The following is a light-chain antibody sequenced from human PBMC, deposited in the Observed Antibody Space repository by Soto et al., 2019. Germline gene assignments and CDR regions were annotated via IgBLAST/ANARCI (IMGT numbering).Light chain of an antibody. CDR1: NIGGES. CDR2: YNT. CDR3: QVWDSGSDHVV. J-gene: IGLJ2*01. Sequence: SYELTQSPSVSVAPGETARITCGGNNIGGESVHWYQQKPDQAPVLVIYYNTDRPSGIPERFSGSNSGNTATLTISRVEVGDEADYYCQVWDSGSDHVVFGGGTQLTVL. V-gene: IGLV3-21*04.